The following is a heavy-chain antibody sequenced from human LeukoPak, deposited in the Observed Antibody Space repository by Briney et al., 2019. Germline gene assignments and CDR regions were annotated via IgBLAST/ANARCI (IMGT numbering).Heavy chain of an antibody. Sequence: SETLSLTCVVSGYAIRSGYHWGWIRQPPGKVREGIGSVYRSGTTYYDPSLKSRVTISVDTSKNQISLKVRSVTAADTAMYYCARENWVFDYWGQGILVTVSS. V-gene: IGHV4-38-2*02. CDR2: VYRSGTT. CDR1: GYAIRSGYH. J-gene: IGHJ4*02. CDR3: ARENWVFDY. D-gene: IGHD7-27*01.